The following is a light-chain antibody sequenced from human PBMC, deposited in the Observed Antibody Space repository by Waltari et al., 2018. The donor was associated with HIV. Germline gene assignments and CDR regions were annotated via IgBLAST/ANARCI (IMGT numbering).Light chain of an antibody. CDR3: ATWDDNLNGRV. CDR2: SNI. V-gene: IGLV1-44*01. J-gene: IGLJ1*01. Sequence: SVLTQPPSASGTPGQRVTISCSTISSNIGANGVSWYQQLPGTAPKLLVCSNIHRPSWVPDLFSGSKSGTAASLAISGLQSDDEADYYCATWDDNLNGRVFGTGTKVTVL. CDR1: SSNIGANG.